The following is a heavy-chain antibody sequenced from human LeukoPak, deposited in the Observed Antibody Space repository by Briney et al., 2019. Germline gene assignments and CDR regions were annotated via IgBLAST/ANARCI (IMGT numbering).Heavy chain of an antibody. V-gene: IGHV4-61*02. CDR1: GGSISSGGYS. Sequence: PSQTLSLTCAVSGGSISSGGYSWSWIRRPPGKGLEWIGRIYTSGSTNYNPSLKSRVTISVDTSKNQFSLKLSSVTAADTAVYYCARTPPLRPWELPSQGYFDYWGQGTLVTVSS. J-gene: IGHJ4*02. D-gene: IGHD3-10*01. CDR2: IYTSGST. CDR3: ARTPPLRPWELPSQGYFDY.